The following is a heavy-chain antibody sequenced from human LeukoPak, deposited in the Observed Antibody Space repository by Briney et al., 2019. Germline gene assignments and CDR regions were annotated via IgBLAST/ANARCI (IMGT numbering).Heavy chain of an antibody. CDR2: ISYSGTT. V-gene: IGHV4-59*08. D-gene: IGHD6-13*01. J-gene: IGHJ6*03. CDR3: ARLRWGSSSWDTPYYYYYMDV. CDR1: GDSTSGYH. Sequence: PSETLSLTCVVSGDSTSGYHWSWIRRPPGKGLEWIGYISYSGTTNYNPSLKSRVTISVDTSKNQFSLKLSSVTAADTAVYYCARLRWGSSSWDTPYYYYYMDVWGKGTTVTVSS.